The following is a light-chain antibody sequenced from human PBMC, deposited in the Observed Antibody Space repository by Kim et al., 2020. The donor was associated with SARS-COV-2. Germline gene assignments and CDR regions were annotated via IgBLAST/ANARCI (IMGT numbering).Light chain of an antibody. CDR1: KLGDKY. J-gene: IGLJ2*01. CDR2: EDT. CDR3: QAWDSTNVI. Sequence: SYELTQPPSVSVSPGQTASISCSGDKLGDKYACWYQQRPGQSPVLVIYEDTRRPSGIPERFSASTSGNTATLTISGTQAMDEADYYCQAWDSTNVIFGGGTKLTVL. V-gene: IGLV3-1*01.